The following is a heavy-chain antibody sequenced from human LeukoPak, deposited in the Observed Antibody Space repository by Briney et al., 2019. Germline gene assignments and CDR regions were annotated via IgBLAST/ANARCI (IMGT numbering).Heavy chain of an antibody. CDR2: ISPGGSST. D-gene: IGHD6-13*01. V-gene: IGHV3-23*01. CDR1: GFTFRSHA. J-gene: IGHJ4*02. Sequence: AGGSLRLSCTASGFTFRSHAMAWVRQAPGKGLEWVSSISPGGSSTYYADSVKGRFTISRDNSENTLYLQMSSLRGEDTAVYHCAKALEQQARVYDSWGQGTLVIVSS. CDR3: AKALEQQARVYDS.